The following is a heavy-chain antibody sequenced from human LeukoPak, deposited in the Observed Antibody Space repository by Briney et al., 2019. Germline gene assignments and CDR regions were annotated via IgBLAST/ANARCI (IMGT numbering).Heavy chain of an antibody. CDR2: IKQDGSEK. J-gene: IGHJ4*02. CDR1: GFTFSSYW. Sequence: SGGSPRLSCAASGFTFSSYWMSWVRQAPGKGLEWVANIKQDGSEKYYVDSVKGRFTISRDNAKNSLYLQMNSLRAEDTAVYYCARDSSSWYKYYFDYWGQGTLVTVSS. V-gene: IGHV3-7*01. D-gene: IGHD6-13*01. CDR3: ARDSSSWYKYYFDY.